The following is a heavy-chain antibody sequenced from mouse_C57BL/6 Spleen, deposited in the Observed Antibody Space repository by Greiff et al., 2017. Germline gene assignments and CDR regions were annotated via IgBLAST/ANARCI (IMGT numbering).Heavy chain of an antibody. CDR3: ARSLYYGYDVEFAY. CDR2: IDPNSGGT. V-gene: IGHV1-72*01. D-gene: IGHD2-2*01. Sequence: QVQLQQPGAELVKPGASVKLSCKASGYTFTSYWMHWVKQRPGRGLEWIGRIDPNSGGTKYNEKFKSKATLTVDKPSSTAYMQLSSLTSADSAVYYCARSLYYGYDVEFAYWGQGTLVTVSA. J-gene: IGHJ3*01. CDR1: GYTFTSYW.